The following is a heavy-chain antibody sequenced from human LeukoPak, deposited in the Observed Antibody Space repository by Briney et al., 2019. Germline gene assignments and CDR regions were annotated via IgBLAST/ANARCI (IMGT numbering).Heavy chain of an antibody. J-gene: IGHJ4*02. V-gene: IGHV1-46*01. CDR2: IYSSGDVR. D-gene: IGHD1-1*01. CDR1: GYTFTSYH. CDR3: ARETPDAYNFDY. Sequence: ASVKVSCKASGYTFTSYHLHWGRQAPGQGLERRGIIYSSGDVRGHAQNFQGRVTMTRDTSTSTIYLELSSLESEDTAVYYCARETPDAYNFDYWGQGTLVTVSS.